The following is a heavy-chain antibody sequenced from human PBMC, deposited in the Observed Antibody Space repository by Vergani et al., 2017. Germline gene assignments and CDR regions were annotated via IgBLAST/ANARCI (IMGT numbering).Heavy chain of an antibody. Sequence: EVQLLESGGDLVQPGGSLRLSCAASGFTFNHYAMNWVRQAPGKGLEWVSGISGSGGTTYYAGTVKGRITISRDSSKNTLYLQMNSLSAGDTAVYYCAKAKPRNSGYDYLYYYHAMDVWGKETTVTVSS. CDR3: AKAKPRNSGYDYLYYYHAMDV. CDR1: GFTFNHYA. D-gene: IGHD5-12*01. J-gene: IGHJ6*04. V-gene: IGHV3-23*01. CDR2: ISGSGGTT.